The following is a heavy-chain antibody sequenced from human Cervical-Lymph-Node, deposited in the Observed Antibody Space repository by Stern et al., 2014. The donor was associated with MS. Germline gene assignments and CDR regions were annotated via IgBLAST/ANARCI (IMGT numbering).Heavy chain of an antibody. V-gene: IGHV3-11*01. D-gene: IGHD4-23*01. J-gene: IGHJ4*02. Sequence: VQLVQSGGDLVKPGGSLRLSCAASGFTFSDYYMSWIRQAPGKGLEWVSYITSSGTTIYYADSVKGRFTISRDNAKSSLYLQMNSLRAEDTAVYYCAALQLAVVTRYWGQGTLVTVSS. CDR1: GFTFSDYY. CDR3: AALQLAVVTRY. CDR2: ITSSGTTI.